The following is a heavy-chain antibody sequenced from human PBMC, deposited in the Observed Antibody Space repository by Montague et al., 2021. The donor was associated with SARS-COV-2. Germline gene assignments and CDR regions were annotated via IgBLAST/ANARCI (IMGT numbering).Heavy chain of an antibody. CDR2: VYYSGYT. D-gene: IGHD4-17*01. CDR3: ARRRLREDYFDF. J-gene: IGHJ4*02. Sequence: SETLSLTCTVSGDSVSSSDHYWGWIRQPPGKGLEWLGIVYYSGYTYYNPSFKGRVTIFIDASKNQFSLKLNSLTATDTAIYHCARRRLREDYFDFWGQGTLLTVSS. CDR1: GDSVSSSDHY. V-gene: IGHV4-39*01.